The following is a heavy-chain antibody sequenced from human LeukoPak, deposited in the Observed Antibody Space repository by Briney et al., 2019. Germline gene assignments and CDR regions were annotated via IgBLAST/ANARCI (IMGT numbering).Heavy chain of an antibody. CDR2: IYYSGST. CDR3: ARHIITMVRGVPSGMDV. Sequence: PSETLSLTCTVSGGSISSYYWSWVRQPPGKGLEWIGYIYYSGSTNYNPSHKSRVTISVDTSKNQFSLKLSSVTAADTAMYYCARHIITMVRGVPSGMDVWGQGTTVTVSS. V-gene: IGHV4-59*08. CDR1: GGSISSYY. J-gene: IGHJ6*02. D-gene: IGHD3-10*01.